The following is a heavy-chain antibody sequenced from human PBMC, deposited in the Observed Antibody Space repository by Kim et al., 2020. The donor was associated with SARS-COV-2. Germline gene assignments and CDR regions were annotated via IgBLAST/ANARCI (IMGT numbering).Heavy chain of an antibody. CDR3: AREGVLGSIAAAGPI. V-gene: IGHV4-59*13. J-gene: IGHJ3*02. CDR1: GGSISSYY. D-gene: IGHD6-13*01. Sequence: SETLSLTCTVSGGSISSYYWSWIRQPPGKGLEWIGYIYYSGSTNYNPSLKSRVTISVDTSKNQFSLKLSSVTAADTAVYYCAREGVLGSIAAAGPIWGQGTMVTVSS. CDR2: IYYSGST.